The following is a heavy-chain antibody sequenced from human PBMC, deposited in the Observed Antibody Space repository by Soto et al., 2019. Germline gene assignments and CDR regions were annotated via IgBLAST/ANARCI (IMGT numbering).Heavy chain of an antibody. CDR3: ARSMEIRGSEKPDFYYYGMDV. J-gene: IGHJ6*02. Sequence: QVQLVQSGAEVKKPGSSVKVSCKASGGTFSSYAISWVRQAPGQGLEWMGGIIPIFGTANYAQKFQGRVTITADESTSTAYMELSSLRSEDTAVYYCARSMEIRGSEKPDFYYYGMDVWGQGTTVTVS. CDR1: GGTFSSYA. CDR2: IIPIFGTA. V-gene: IGHV1-69*01. D-gene: IGHD5-12*01.